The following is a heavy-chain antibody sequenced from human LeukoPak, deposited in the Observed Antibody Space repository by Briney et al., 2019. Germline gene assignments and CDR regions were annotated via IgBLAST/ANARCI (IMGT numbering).Heavy chain of an antibody. J-gene: IGHJ6*03. CDR1: GGSISSDGSS. CDR3: ARMRSYYYYMDV. CDR2: IYYSGST. Sequence: SQTLSLTCAVSGGSISSDGSSWSWIRQPPGKGLEWIGYIYYSGSTYYNPSVKSRVTISVDTSKNQFSLKLSSVTAADTAVYYCARMRSYYYYMDVWGKGTTVTVSS. V-gene: IGHV4-30-4*07.